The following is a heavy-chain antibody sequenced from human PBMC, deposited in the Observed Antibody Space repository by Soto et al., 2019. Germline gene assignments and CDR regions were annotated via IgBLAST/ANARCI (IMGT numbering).Heavy chain of an antibody. J-gene: IGHJ6*02. CDR1: GFTFSSYE. D-gene: IGHD6-6*01. CDR3: ARDHSSSSYGMDV. V-gene: IGHV3-53*01. CDR2: IYSGGST. Sequence: GSLRLSCAASGFTFSSYEMSWVRQAPGKGLEWVSVIYSGGSTYYADSVKGRFTISRDNSKNTLYLQMNSLRAEDTAVYYCARDHSSSSYGMDVWGQGTTVTVSS.